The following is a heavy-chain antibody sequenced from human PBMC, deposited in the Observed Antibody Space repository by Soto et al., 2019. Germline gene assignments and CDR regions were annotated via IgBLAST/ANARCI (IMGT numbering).Heavy chain of an antibody. CDR2: IYYRGST. J-gene: IGHJ4*02. CDR1: GGSINNYY. D-gene: IGHD5-12*01. Sequence: SETLSLTCTAPGGSINNYYWSWIRQPPGKGLEWIGYIYYRGSTNYNPSLKSRVTISVDTSKNQFSLKLSSVTTADTAVYYCAIFMGNSVAPTYSDYRGQGTLVSDSS. V-gene: IGHV4-59*01. CDR3: AIFMGNSVAPTYSDY.